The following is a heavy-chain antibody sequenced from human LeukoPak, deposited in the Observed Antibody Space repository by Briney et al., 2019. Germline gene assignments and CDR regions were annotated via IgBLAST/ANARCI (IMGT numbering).Heavy chain of an antibody. CDR2: IYHSGST. V-gene: IGHV4-38-2*01. CDR1: RYSINIGYY. CDR3: ARVNNYYGTSAYYYEGAFHI. J-gene: IGHJ3*02. D-gene: IGHD3-22*01. Sequence: KASETLSLTCVVSRYSINIGYYWGWIRQPPGKGLEWIGSIYHSGSTYYNPSLKSRVTISVDTSKNQFSLKLTSVTAADTAVYYCARVNNYYGTSAYYYEGAFHIWGQGTMVTVSS.